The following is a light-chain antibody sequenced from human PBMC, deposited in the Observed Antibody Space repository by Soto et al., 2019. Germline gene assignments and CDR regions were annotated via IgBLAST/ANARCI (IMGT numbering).Light chain of an antibody. V-gene: IGKV1-39*01. CDR2: AAS. Sequence: DIQITQSPSSLSASVEDRVIIIGRASPSSSNHLNWYQQKPGKAPKLLIFAASSLQSGVPSRFSGSRSGPDFTLTISSLQPEDFATYYCQQCGVAPFTFGGGTKVDIK. CDR1: PSSSNH. J-gene: IGKJ4*01. CDR3: QQCGVAPFT.